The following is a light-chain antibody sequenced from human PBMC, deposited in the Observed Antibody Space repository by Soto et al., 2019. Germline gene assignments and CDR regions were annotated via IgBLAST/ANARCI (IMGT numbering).Light chain of an antibody. CDR2: DAS. Sequence: EIVMTQSPATLSVSPGERATLSCRASQSVSSNLAWYQQKPGQAPRLLIYDASTRATGIPARFSGSGFGTEFTLTISSLQSEDFAVYYCQQYNNWPRTFGQGTKLEIK. CDR3: QQYNNWPRT. J-gene: IGKJ2*01. V-gene: IGKV3-15*01. CDR1: QSVSSN.